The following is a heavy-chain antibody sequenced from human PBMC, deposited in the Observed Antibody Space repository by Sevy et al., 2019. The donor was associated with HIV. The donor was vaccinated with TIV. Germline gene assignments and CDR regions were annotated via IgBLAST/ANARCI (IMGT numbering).Heavy chain of an antibody. CDR2: IWHDGSQK. CDR3: ARGRVGATTSYYFDY. J-gene: IGHJ4*02. V-gene: IGHV3-33*01. D-gene: IGHD1-26*01. CDR1: GFTFSSYA. Sequence: GGSLRLSCAASGFTFSSYAMHWVRQAPGKGLEWVGFIWHDGSQKYYADSVGGRFTFSRDNSKNTLFLQVSSLRAEDTAVYYCARGRVGATTSYYFDYWGQGTLVTVSS.